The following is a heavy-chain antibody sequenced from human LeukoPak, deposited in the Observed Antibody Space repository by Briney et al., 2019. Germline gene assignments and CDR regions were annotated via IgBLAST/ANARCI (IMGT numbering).Heavy chain of an antibody. CDR1: GFTFSSYG. D-gene: IGHD3-22*01. V-gene: IGHV3-30*18. Sequence: GRSLRLSCAASGFTFSSYGMHWVRQAPGKGLEWVAVISYDGSNKYYADSVKGRFTISRDNSKNTLYLQMNSLRAEDTAVYYCAKELAPHPYDSSGYPLPLDYWGQGTLVTVSS. CDR3: AKELAPHPYDSSGYPLPLDY. CDR2: ISYDGSNK. J-gene: IGHJ4*02.